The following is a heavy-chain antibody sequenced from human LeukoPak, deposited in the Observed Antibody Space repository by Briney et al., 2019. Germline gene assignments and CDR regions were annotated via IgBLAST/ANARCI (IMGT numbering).Heavy chain of an antibody. CDR2: TSGSGGST. D-gene: IGHD6-13*01. V-gene: IGHV3-23*01. CDR3: AKGYGLQLVNNWFDP. CDR1: GFTFSSYA. Sequence: GGSLRLSCAASGFTFSSYAMSWVRQAPGKGLEWVSATSGSGGSTYYADSVKGRFTISRDNSKNTLYLQINSLRAEDTAVYYCAKGYGLQLVNNWFDPWGQGTLVSVSS. J-gene: IGHJ5*02.